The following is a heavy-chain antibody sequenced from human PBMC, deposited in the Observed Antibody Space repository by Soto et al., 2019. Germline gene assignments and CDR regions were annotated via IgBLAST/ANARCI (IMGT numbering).Heavy chain of an antibody. D-gene: IGHD6-13*01. J-gene: IGHJ4*02. CDR2: IYYSGST. Sequence: PSETLSLTCTVSGGSISSYYWSWIRQPPGKGLEWIGYIYYSGSTNYNPSLKSRVTISVDTSKNQFSLKLSSVTAADTAVYYCARKGEAAAGFDHWGQGTLVTVSS. CDR1: GGSISSYY. CDR3: ARKGEAAAGFDH. V-gene: IGHV4-59*08.